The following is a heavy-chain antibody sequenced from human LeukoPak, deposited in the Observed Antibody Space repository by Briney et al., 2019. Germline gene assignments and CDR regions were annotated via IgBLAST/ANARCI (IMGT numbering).Heavy chain of an antibody. V-gene: IGHV3-21*01. CDR1: GFTLSNYW. CDR2: ISSSSSYI. J-gene: IGHJ5*02. D-gene: IGHD3-3*01. CDR3: ARVEESASFDP. Sequence: GGSLRLSCSASGFTLSNYWIHWVRQAPGKGLEWVSSISSSSSYIYYADSVKGRFTISRDNAKNSLYLQMNSLRAEDTAVYYCARVEESASFDPWGQGTLVTVSS.